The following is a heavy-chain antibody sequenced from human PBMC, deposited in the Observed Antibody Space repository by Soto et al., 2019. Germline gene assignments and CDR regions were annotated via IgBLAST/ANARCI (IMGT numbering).Heavy chain of an antibody. V-gene: IGHV3-11*06. CDR2: SSNSGSFT. CDR3: VRSGDNYKLLDY. D-gene: IGHD1-1*01. CDR1: GFTFSDHY. J-gene: IGHJ4*02. Sequence: PGGSLRLSCAASGFTFSDHYMSWIRQAPGKGLEWIGYSSNSGSFTRYADSVKGRFSISRDNAKNSLYLQINSLRGDDTAIYYCVRSGDNYKLLDYWGQGTPVTVSS.